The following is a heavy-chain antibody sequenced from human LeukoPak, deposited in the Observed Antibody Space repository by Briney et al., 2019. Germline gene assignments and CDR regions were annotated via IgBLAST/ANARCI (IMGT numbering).Heavy chain of an antibody. D-gene: IGHD3-22*01. CDR2: VYHSGST. J-gene: IGHJ4*02. CDR1: GASISSDY. CDR3: ARAGNYYYSSGYYSHFDY. V-gene: IGHV4-59*01. Sequence: SETLSLTCTVSGASISSDYWYWIRQPPGKGLEWIGHVYHSGSTNYNPPLKSRVTISVDTSKNQFSLKLSSVTAADTAVYYCARAGNYYYSSGYYSHFDYWGQGTLVTVSS.